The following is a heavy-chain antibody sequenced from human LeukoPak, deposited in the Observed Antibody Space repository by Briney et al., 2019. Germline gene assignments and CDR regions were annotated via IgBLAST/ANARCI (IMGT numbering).Heavy chain of an antibody. CDR1: GGSISSYY. V-gene: IGHV4-59*01. Sequence: SETLSLTCTVSGGSISSYYWSWIRQPPGKGLEWIGYIYYSGSTNYNPSLTSRVTISVDTSKNQFSLKLSSVTAADTAVYYCARGRGEWDQRSVYFDYWGQGTLVTVSS. J-gene: IGHJ4*02. CDR2: IYYSGST. D-gene: IGHD1-26*01. CDR3: ARGRGEWDQRSVYFDY.